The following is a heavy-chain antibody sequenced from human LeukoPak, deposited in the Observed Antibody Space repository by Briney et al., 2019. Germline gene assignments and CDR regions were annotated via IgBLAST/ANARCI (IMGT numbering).Heavy chain of an antibody. CDR3: ARVPVVPPAIGNWFDP. D-gene: IGHD2-2*02. J-gene: IGHJ5*02. V-gene: IGHV1-18*01. CDR2: ISAYNGNT. Sequence: GASVKASCKASGYTFTSYGISWVRQAPGQGLEWMGWISAYNGNTNYAQKLQGRVTMTTDTSTSTAYMELRSLRSDDTAVYYCARVPVVPPAIGNWFDPWGQGTLVTVSS. CDR1: GYTFTSYG.